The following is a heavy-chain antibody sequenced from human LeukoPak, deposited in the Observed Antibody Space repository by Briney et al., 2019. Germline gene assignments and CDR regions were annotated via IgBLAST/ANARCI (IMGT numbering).Heavy chain of an antibody. Sequence: GESLKISCKGSGYGINNYWIGWVRQMPGKGLEWMGIIYPADSDIRYSPSFQGQVTISADKSISTAYLQWSSLKASDTAMYYCARQEYCSGGSCYTWFDPWGQGTLVIVS. V-gene: IGHV5-51*01. CDR3: ARQEYCSGGSCYTWFDP. CDR1: GYGINNYW. CDR2: IYPADSDI. D-gene: IGHD2-15*01. J-gene: IGHJ5*02.